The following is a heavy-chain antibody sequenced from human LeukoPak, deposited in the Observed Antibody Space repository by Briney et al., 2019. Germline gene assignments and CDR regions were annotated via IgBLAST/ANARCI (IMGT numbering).Heavy chain of an antibody. V-gene: IGHV4-4*07. D-gene: IGHD3-3*01. CDR2: IYTSGST. Sequence: SETLSLTCTVSGGSISSYYWSWIRQPAGKGLEWNGRIYTSGSTNYNPSLKSRVTMSVDTSKNQFSLKLSSVTAADTAVYYCAREQYDFWSGYSIDYWGQGTLVTVSS. J-gene: IGHJ4*02. CDR3: AREQYDFWSGYSIDY. CDR1: GGSISSYY.